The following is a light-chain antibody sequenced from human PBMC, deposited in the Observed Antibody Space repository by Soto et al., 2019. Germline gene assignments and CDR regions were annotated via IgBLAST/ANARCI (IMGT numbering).Light chain of an antibody. CDR1: KLGDKF. V-gene: IGLV3-1*01. J-gene: IGLJ2*01. CDR2: QDT. Sequence: SYELTQPTSMSVSPGQTASITCSGDKLGDKFAFWYQQKPRQSPVLVIYQDTKRPSGIPERFSGSNSGNTATLTISGTQAMDEADYYCQAWDSSTAVFGGGTKFTVL. CDR3: QAWDSSTAV.